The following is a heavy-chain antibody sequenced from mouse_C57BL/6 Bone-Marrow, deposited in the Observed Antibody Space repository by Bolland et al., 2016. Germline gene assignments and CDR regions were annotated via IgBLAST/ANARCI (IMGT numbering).Heavy chain of an antibody. V-gene: IGHV3-5*01. J-gene: IGHJ3*01. CDR3: ARFYDYDGGFDY. Sequence: SGTITYNPSLTSRTTITIDTPKNQFFLEMNSLTAEDTATYYCARFYDYDGGFDYWGQGTLV. D-gene: IGHD2-4*01. CDR2: SGTI.